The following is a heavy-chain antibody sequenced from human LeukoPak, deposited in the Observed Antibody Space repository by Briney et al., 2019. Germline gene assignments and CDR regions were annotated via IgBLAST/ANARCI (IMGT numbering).Heavy chain of an antibody. J-gene: IGHJ4*02. Sequence: GGSLRLSCAASGFTFSSYAMGWIRQAPGKGLEWVSYISSSSTYTSYADSVKGRFTISRDNAKNSLYLQMNSLRAEDTAVYYCAGAKSYDLMEDYWGQGTLVTVSS. CDR2: ISSSSTYT. D-gene: IGHD5-12*01. CDR3: AGAKSYDLMEDY. V-gene: IGHV3-11*05. CDR1: GFTFSSYA.